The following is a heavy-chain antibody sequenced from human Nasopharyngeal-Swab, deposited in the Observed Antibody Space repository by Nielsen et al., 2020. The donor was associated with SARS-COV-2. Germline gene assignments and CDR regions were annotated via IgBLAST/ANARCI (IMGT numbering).Heavy chain of an antibody. CDR1: GFTFSSYA. V-gene: IGHV3-23*01. J-gene: IGHJ4*02. CDR3: AKASGSHYYDSSGYYGY. CDR2: ISGSGGST. D-gene: IGHD3-22*01. Sequence: GGSLRLSCAASGFTFSSYAMSWVRQAPGKGLEWVSAISGSGGSTYYADSVEGRFTISRDNPKNTLYLQMNSLRAEDTAVYYCAKASGSHYYDSSGYYGYWGQGTLVTVSS.